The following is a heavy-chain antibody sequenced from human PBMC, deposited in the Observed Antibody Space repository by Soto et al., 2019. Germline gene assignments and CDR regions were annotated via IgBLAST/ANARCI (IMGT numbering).Heavy chain of an antibody. Sequence: SETLSLTCTVSGGSISRGGYYWNWIRQYPGKGLEWLGYIYYSGSTYYNPSLKSRVTISVDTSNIQFSLKLSSVTAADTAVYYCARARGYCYDSSGYNSWYFDYWGQGTLVTVSS. CDR2: IYYSGST. D-gene: IGHD3-22*01. J-gene: IGHJ4*02. CDR1: GGSISRGGYY. V-gene: IGHV4-31*03. CDR3: ARARGYCYDSSGYNSWYFDY.